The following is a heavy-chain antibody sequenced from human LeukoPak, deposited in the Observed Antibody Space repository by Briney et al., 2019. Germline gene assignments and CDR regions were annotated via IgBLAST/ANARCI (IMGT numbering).Heavy chain of an antibody. CDR2: INPNSGGT. CDR3: ARAQRRVVAATSVMTTEH. CDR1: VYTLTGYY. J-gene: IGHJ1*01. D-gene: IGHD2-15*01. V-gene: IGHV1-2*02. Sequence: ASVKVSCKASVYTLTGYYMHWVRQAPGQGLEWMGWINPNSGGTNYAQKFQGRVTMTRDTSISTAYMELSRLRSDDTAVYYCARAQRRVVAATSVMTTEHWGQGTLVTVSS.